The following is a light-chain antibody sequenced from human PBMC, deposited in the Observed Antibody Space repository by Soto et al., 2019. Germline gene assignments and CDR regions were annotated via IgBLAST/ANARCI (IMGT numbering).Light chain of an antibody. CDR3: QQAASFPRT. V-gene: IGKV1-12*01. CDR2: AAS. Sequence: DLQMTQSPSSVSASIGDRVTITCRASQDISNWLAWYQQRPGKAPKLLIYAASSLQSGVPSRFSGSGSGTDFTLTISSLQPEDFATYYCQQAASFPRTFGQGTKVEIK. J-gene: IGKJ1*01. CDR1: QDISNW.